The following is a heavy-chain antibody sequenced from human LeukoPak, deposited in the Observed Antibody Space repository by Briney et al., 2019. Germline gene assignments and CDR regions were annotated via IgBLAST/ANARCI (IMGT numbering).Heavy chain of an antibody. D-gene: IGHD3-22*01. CDR2: IYYSGST. V-gene: IGHV4-31*03. Sequence: SETLSLTCTVSGGSISSGGYYWSWIRQHPGKGLEWIGYIYYSGSTYYNPSLKSRVTILVDTSKNQFSLKLSSVTAADTAVYYCARETYYYDSSGYYHDRSFDYWGQGTLVTVSS. J-gene: IGHJ4*02. CDR3: ARETYYYDSSGYYHDRSFDY. CDR1: GGSISSGGYY.